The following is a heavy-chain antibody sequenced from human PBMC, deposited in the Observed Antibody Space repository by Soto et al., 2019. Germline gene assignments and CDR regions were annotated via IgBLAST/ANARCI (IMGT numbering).Heavy chain of an antibody. D-gene: IGHD3-22*01. V-gene: IGHV3-30*03. CDR1: GFTFSSYG. CDR2: ISCDGSNK. J-gene: IGHJ6*02. Sequence: GGSLSLASAASGFTFSSYGMHWVRQAPGKGLEWVAVISCDGSNKYYADAVKGRFTISRDNSKNALYLQMNSLRAEDTAVYYRVRCDSSDTLYIDYGTDVWGHGTTVTVA. CDR3: VRCDSSDTLYIDYGTDV.